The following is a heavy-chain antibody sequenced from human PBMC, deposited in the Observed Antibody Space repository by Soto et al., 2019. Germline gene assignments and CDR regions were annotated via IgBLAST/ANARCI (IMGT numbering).Heavy chain of an antibody. D-gene: IGHD2-8*01. V-gene: IGHV4-31*03. J-gene: IGHJ3*02. CDR3: ARVGGDIEGVYDAFDI. Sequence: QVQLQESGPGLVKPSQTLSLTCTVSGGSISSGGYYWSWIRQHPGKGLEWIGYIYYSGSTYYNPSLKSRVTIAVDTSKNQFSLKLSSVTAADTAVYYWARVGGDIEGVYDAFDIWGQGTMVTVSS. CDR1: GGSISSGGYY. CDR2: IYYSGST.